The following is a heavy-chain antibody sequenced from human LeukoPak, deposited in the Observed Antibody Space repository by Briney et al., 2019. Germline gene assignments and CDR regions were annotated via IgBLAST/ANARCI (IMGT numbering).Heavy chain of an antibody. Sequence: QTGGSLRLSCAASGFTFSNYCMSWVRQAPGKGLEWVANIKHDGSEQIYVDSVKGRFTISRDNAKDSVYLQMNSLRAEDTAVYYCTRGLGEHGGVSDRWGQGTLVIVS. D-gene: IGHD3-16*01. CDR1: GFTFSNYC. CDR2: IKHDGSEQ. V-gene: IGHV3-7*01. J-gene: IGHJ5*02. CDR3: TRGLGEHGGVSDR.